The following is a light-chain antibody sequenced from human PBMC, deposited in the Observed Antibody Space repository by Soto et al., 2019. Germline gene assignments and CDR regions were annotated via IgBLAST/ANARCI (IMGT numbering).Light chain of an antibody. Sequence: QSALTQPASVYRSPGQSITISSTGTSSDVGGYNYVSWYQQHPGKAPKLMIYEVSNRPSGVSNRFSGSKSGKTASLTISGLQSEDESDYSCSSYTSSSTLLYVFGPGTKLTVL. CDR1: SSDVGGYNY. CDR2: EVS. V-gene: IGLV2-14*01. CDR3: SSYTSSSTLLYV. J-gene: IGLJ1*01.